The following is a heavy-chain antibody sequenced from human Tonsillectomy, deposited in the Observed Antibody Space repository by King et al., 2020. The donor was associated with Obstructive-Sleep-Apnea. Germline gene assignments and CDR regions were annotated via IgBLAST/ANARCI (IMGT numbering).Heavy chain of an antibody. CDR3: AKYSSSWYWVDY. D-gene: IGHD6-13*01. Sequence: RLQLQESGPGLVKPSETLSLTCTVSGGSISSISYYWGWIRQPPEKGLGWVGNIYYSGKTYYNPSLKTRVTISLDTSKNQFSLKLSSVTAADTAVYYCAKYSSSWYWVDYWGQGTLVTVSS. CDR2: IYYSGKT. J-gene: IGHJ4*02. CDR1: GGSISSISYY. V-gene: IGHV4-39*06.